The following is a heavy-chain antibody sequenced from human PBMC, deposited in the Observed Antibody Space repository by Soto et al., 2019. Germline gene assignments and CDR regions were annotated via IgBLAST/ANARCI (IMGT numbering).Heavy chain of an antibody. V-gene: IGHV3-11*01. CDR1: GFTFSDYY. CDR3: ARQKAWTGEWLSRYAPGMDV. D-gene: IGHD3-3*01. Sequence: QVQLVESGGGLVKPGGSLRLSCAASGFTFSDYYMSWIRQAPGKGLEWVSYISNSGSTIYFADSVKGRFTLSRDNAKNSLYRQMNSLTAEDTAVYYCARQKAWTGEWLSRYAPGMDVWGQGTTVTVSS. J-gene: IGHJ6*02. CDR2: ISNSGSTI.